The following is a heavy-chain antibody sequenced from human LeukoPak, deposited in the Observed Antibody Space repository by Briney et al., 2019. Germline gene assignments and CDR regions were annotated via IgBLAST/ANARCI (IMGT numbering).Heavy chain of an antibody. Sequence: SETLSLTCTVYGGSFSGYYWSWIRQPPGKGLEWIGEINHSGSTNYNPSLKSRVTISVDTSKNQFSLKLSSVTAADTAVYYCARSRTVTRTKDHWYFDLWGRGTLVTVSS. D-gene: IGHD4-17*01. J-gene: IGHJ2*01. V-gene: IGHV4-34*01. CDR2: INHSGST. CDR1: GGSFSGYY. CDR3: ARSRTVTRTKDHWYFDL.